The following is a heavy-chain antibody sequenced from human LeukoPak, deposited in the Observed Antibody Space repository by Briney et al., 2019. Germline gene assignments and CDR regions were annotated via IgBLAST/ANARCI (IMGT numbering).Heavy chain of an antibody. CDR2: IYYSGST. D-gene: IGHD6-19*01. J-gene: IGHJ5*02. CDR3: ARRGYSSGWYSPNWFDP. Sequence: PSETLSLTCTVSGGSISSYYWSWIRQPPGKGLEWIGYIYYSGSTNYNPSLKSRVTISVDTSKNQFPLKLSSVTAADTAVYYCARRGYSSGWYSPNWFDPWGQGTLVTVSS. V-gene: IGHV4-59*08. CDR1: GGSISSYY.